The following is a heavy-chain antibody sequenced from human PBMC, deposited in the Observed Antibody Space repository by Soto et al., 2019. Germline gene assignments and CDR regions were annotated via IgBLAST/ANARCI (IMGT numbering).Heavy chain of an antibody. J-gene: IGHJ5*02. CDR1: GFSLSTSGVG. Sequence: VSGPTLVNPTQTLTLICTFSGFSLSTSGVGVGWIRQPPGKALEWLALIYWDDDKRYSPSLKSRLTITKDTSKNQVVLTMTNMDPVDTATYYCAHRVYGSGTQGRWFDPWGQGTLVTVSS. CDR3: AHRVYGSGTQGRWFDP. CDR2: IYWDDDK. D-gene: IGHD3-10*01. V-gene: IGHV2-5*02.